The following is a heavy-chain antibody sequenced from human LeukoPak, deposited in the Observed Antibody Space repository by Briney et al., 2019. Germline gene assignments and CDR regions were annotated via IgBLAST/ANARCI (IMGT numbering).Heavy chain of an antibody. J-gene: IGHJ4*02. Sequence: SETLSLTCSVSGDSVSSSSYYWGWIRQPPGKGLEDIGCIYHSGSTFYNPSLESRVTISVDTSENHFSLKLSSVTAADTAVYYCARLKGNYIDFWGQGTLVTVSS. V-gene: IGHV4-39*02. D-gene: IGHD6-13*01. CDR3: ARLKGNYIDF. CDR1: GDSVSSSSYY. CDR2: IYHSGST.